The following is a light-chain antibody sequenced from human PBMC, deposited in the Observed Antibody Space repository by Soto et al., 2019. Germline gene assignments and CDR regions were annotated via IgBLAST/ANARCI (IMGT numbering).Light chain of an antibody. CDR2: GAS. CDR3: QQYGRT. CDR1: ESVSGSY. J-gene: IGKJ1*01. Sequence: VLTQSPGTLSVSPGERASLSCRASESVSGSYITWYQQKPGQSPRLLIYGASNRATGIPDRFSGSGSGTDFTLTISRLEPDDFAMYYCQQYGRTFGQGTKVEMK. V-gene: IGKV3-20*01.